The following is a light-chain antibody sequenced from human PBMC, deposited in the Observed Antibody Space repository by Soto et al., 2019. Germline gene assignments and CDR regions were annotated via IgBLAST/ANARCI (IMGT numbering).Light chain of an antibody. J-gene: IGLJ3*02. CDR2: GNN. V-gene: IGLV1-40*01. CDR3: QSYDSSLSGWV. Sequence: QPVLTQPPSVSGAPGQKVTISCTRSSSNIGAAYDVHWYQHLPGTAPKLLIYGNNNRPSGVPDRFSGSKSGTSVSLAITGLQAEDEADYYCQSYDSSLSGWVFGGGTKLTVL. CDR1: SSNIGAAYD.